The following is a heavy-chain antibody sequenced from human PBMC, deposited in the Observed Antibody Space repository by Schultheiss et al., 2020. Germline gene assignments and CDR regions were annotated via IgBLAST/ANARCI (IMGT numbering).Heavy chain of an antibody. CDR1: GFTFSSYG. J-gene: IGHJ6*02. D-gene: IGHD6-19*01. V-gene: IGHV3-48*01. Sequence: GESLKISCAASGFTFSSYGMHWVRQAPGKGLEWVSYISSSGSTIYYADSVKGRFTISRDNSKNTLYLQMNSLRAEDTAVYYCARESSGGGYYYYYGMDVWGQGTTVTVSS. CDR3: ARESSGGGYYYYYGMDV. CDR2: ISSSGSTI.